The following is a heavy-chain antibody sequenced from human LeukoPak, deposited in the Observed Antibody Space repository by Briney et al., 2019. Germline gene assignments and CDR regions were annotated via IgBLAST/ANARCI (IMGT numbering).Heavy chain of an antibody. CDR1: GFTFSRFW. CDR2: ISGDGSST. V-gene: IGHV3-74*01. CDR3: AQSGSMDV. Sequence: PGGSLRLSCAASGFTFSRFWMHWVRQVPGKGLVWVSRISGDGSSTNYADSVKGRFTISRDNSKNTLYLQMTSLRVEDTAVYYCAQSGSMDVWGQGTTVTVSS. J-gene: IGHJ6*02.